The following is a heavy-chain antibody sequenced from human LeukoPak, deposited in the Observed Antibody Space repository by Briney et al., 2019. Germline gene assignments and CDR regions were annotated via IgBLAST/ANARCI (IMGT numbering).Heavy chain of an antibody. CDR2: ISDSGGSQ. Sequence: GGSLRLSCAASGFTFSSYAMSWVRQAPGKGLEWVSVISDSGGSQHYADSVKGRFTISRDNSKTTLYLQMNRLRAEDTGVYYCAKTAFPAAFLLVDYWGQGTLVTVSS. D-gene: IGHD2-2*01. V-gene: IGHV3-23*01. J-gene: IGHJ4*02. CDR3: AKTAFPAAFLLVDY. CDR1: GFTFSSYA.